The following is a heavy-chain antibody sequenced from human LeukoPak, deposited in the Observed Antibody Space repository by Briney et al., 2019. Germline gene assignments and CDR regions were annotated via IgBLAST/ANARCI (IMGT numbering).Heavy chain of an antibody. D-gene: IGHD4-17*01. CDR2: IYYSGST. V-gene: IGHV4-59*01. J-gene: IGHJ6*03. Sequence: SETLSLTCTVSGGSISSYYWSWIRQPPGKGLEWIGYIYYSGSTNYNPSLKSRVTISVDTSKNQFSLKLSSVTAADTAVYYCSREIHYGDAYYYYYYMDVWGKGTTVTVSS. CDR3: SREIHYGDAYYYYYYMDV. CDR1: GGSISSYY.